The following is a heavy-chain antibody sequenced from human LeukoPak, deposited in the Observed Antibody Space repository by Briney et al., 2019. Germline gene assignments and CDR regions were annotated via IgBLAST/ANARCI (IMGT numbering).Heavy chain of an antibody. J-gene: IGHJ4*02. Sequence: GGSLRHSCAASGFTFSSYAMRWVRQAPGKGLEWVAVISYDGSNKYYADSVKGRFTISRDNSKNTLYLQMNSLRAEDTAVYYCARVESSSWPVDYWGQGTLVTVSS. D-gene: IGHD6-13*01. V-gene: IGHV3-30-3*01. CDR1: GFTFSSYA. CDR3: ARVESSSWPVDY. CDR2: ISYDGSNK.